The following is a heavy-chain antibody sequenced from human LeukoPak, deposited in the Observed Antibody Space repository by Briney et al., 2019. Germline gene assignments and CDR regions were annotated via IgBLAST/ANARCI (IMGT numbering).Heavy chain of an antibody. CDR2: ISAYNGNT. D-gene: IGHD3-22*01. Sequence: ASVKVSCKASGYTFTSYGISWVRQAHGQGLEWMGWISAYNGNTNYAQKLQGRVTMTTDTSTSTAYMELRSLRSDDTAVYYCARRITMIAMGDWFDPWGQGTLVTVSS. CDR3: ARRITMIAMGDWFDP. CDR1: GYTFTSYG. V-gene: IGHV1-18*01. J-gene: IGHJ5*02.